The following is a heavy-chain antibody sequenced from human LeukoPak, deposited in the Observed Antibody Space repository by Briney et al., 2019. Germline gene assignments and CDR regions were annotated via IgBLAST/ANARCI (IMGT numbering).Heavy chain of an antibody. D-gene: IGHD6-13*01. CDR3: ARAFPAAAHTSFDY. Sequence: PGRSLRLSCAASGFTFSSYGMHWVRQAPGKGLEWVAVIWYDGSNKYYADSVKGRFTISRDNSKNTLYLQMNSLRAEDTAVYYCARAFPAAAHTSFDYWGQGTLVTVSS. CDR1: GFTFSSYG. V-gene: IGHV3-33*01. J-gene: IGHJ4*02. CDR2: IWYDGSNK.